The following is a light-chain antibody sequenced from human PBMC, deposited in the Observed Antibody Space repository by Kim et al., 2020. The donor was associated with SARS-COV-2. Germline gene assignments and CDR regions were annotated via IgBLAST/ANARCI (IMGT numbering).Light chain of an antibody. J-gene: IGLJ2*01. Sequence: CTAPTPSTTCSGVRLGDNSACWYQPSPAPAPVLYIYKDSQRPSAIPDRCSGSGSANTATLTISQTQAMDEADYYGQERDTHTVVFGGGTQLTVL. CDR3: QERDTHTVV. CDR1: RLGDNS. CDR2: KDS. V-gene: IGLV3-1*01.